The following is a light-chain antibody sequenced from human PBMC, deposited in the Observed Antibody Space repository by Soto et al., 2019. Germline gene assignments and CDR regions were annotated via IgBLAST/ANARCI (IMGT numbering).Light chain of an antibody. J-gene: IGKJ5*01. CDR3: QQRSHWPPIT. Sequence: EIVLTQSPATLSLSPGERATLSCRASQSVRTSLAWYQQQPGQAPRLLIYDASNKATGIPARFSGSGSGTDFTLTISSLDPQDFAVYFCQQRSHWPPITFGQGTRLEIK. V-gene: IGKV3-11*01. CDR1: QSVRTS. CDR2: DAS.